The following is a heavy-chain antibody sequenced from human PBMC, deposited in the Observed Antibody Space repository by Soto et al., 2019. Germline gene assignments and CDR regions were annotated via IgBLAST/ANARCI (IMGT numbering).Heavy chain of an antibody. CDR1: GFTFIGSF. CDR2: INQDGGVT. J-gene: IGHJ4*02. CDR3: ARYYRGSGRYFFDY. Sequence: PGGSLRLSCVASGFTFIGSFMGWIRQAPGKGLEWVANINQDGGVTYYVDSVEGRFTISRDNTKDSLYLQMNSLRGEDTAIYYCARYYRGSGRYFFDYWGQGTPVTVSS. D-gene: IGHD6-19*01. V-gene: IGHV3-7*03.